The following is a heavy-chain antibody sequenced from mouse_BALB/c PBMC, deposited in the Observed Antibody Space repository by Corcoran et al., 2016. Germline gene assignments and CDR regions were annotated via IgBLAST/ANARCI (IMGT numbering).Heavy chain of an antibody. CDR2: INTYTGEP. Sequence: QIQLVQSGPELMKPGETVKISCKASGYTFTNYGMNWVKQAPGKGLKWMGWINTYTGEPTYADDFKGRFAFSLETSASTAYLQINNLKNEDTATYFCARRYYGSSYAMDYWGQGTSVTVSS. J-gene: IGHJ4*01. V-gene: IGHV9-3-1*01. D-gene: IGHD1-1*01. CDR1: GYTFTNYG. CDR3: ARRYYGSSYAMDY.